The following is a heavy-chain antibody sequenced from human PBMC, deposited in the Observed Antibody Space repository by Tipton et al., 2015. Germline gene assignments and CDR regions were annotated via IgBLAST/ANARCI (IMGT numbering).Heavy chain of an antibody. CDR2: VQYSGST. D-gene: IGHD4-23*01. V-gene: IGHV4-61*05. CDR1: GASISSSRYY. J-gene: IGHJ4*02. Sequence: TLSLTCIVSGASISSSRYYWGWIRQPPGKGLEWMGNVQYSGSTNYNPSLKSRVTISVDTSKTQFSLKMSSVTASDTAVYYCARARGRHGGLFDSWGQGILVTVSS. CDR3: ARARGRHGGLFDS.